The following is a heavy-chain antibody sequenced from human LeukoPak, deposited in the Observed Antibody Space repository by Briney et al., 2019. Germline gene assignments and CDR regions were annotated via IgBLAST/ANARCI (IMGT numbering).Heavy chain of an antibody. CDR1: GFTFSSYS. Sequence: GGSLRLSCAASGFTFSSYSMNWVRQAPGKGLEWVSSISSSSSYIYYADSVKGRCTISRDNAKNSLFLQMNSLRADDTAMYYCARGGQWLNLDYFDYWGQGTLVTVSS. CDR3: ARGGQWLNLDYFDY. CDR2: ISSSSSYI. J-gene: IGHJ4*02. V-gene: IGHV3-21*01. D-gene: IGHD6-19*01.